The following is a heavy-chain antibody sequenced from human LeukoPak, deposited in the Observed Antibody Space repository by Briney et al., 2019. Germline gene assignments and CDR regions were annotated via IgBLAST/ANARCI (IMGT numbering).Heavy chain of an antibody. D-gene: IGHD4-17*01. Sequence: PVASVKVSCKVSGYTLTELSMHWVRQAPGKGLEWMGGFDPEDGETIYAQKFQGRVTMTEDTSTDTAYMELSSLRSEDTAVYYCATFFAFQPTTGEYFDYWGQGTLVTVSS. V-gene: IGHV1-24*01. CDR2: FDPEDGET. J-gene: IGHJ4*02. CDR3: ATFFAFQPTTGEYFDY. CDR1: GYTLTELS.